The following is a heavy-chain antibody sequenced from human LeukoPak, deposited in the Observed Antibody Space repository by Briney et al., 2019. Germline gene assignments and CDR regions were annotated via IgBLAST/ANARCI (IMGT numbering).Heavy chain of an antibody. D-gene: IGHD2-8*01. CDR3: VRDLILVWTPGDDFDH. J-gene: IGHJ4*02. V-gene: IGHV3-11*04. Sequence: KPGGSLRLSCAASGFTFSDYYMSWIRQAPGKGLEWVSYISSSGSSIYYADSVKGRFTISRDNPKNLLYLQMNSLRAEDTAVYYCVRDLILVWTPGDDFDHWGQGTLVTVSS. CDR1: GFTFSDYY. CDR2: ISSSGSSI.